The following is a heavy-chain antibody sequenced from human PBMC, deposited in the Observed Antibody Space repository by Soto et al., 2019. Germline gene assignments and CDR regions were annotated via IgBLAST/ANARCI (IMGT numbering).Heavy chain of an antibody. CDR2: ISDSGDST. J-gene: IGHJ3*01. CDR1: GFTFSRHA. V-gene: IGHV3-23*01. CDR3: AKIRGDYDSASRWDAFGV. Sequence: EVQLSESGGGLAQPGGSLRLSCTASGFTFSRHAMSWVRQAPGMGLEWVSGISDSGDSTYYADSVKGRFTVSRDSSKSTLYLQMSSLRAEDTAVYYCAKIRGDYDSASRWDAFGVWGQGTMVTVSS. D-gene: IGHD5-12*01.